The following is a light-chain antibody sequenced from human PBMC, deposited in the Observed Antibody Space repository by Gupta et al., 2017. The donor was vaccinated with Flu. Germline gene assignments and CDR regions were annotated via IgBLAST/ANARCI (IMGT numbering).Light chain of an antibody. V-gene: IGKV3-11*01. Sequence: EVVLTQSPATLSLSPGERATLSCRASQSVKGALAWYQQKPGQATRLLVYDASNRAAGIPVKFSGSGSGTDFTLTISNLEPEDFAVYYCQQRADWPLTFGGGTKVEIK. CDR1: QSVKGA. CDR3: QQRADWPLT. J-gene: IGKJ4*01. CDR2: DAS.